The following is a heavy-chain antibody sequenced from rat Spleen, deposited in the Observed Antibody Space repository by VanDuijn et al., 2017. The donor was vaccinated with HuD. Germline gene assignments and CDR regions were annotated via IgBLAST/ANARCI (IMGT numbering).Heavy chain of an antibody. D-gene: IGHD1-12*02. Sequence: EVQLQESGPGLVKPSQSLSLTCSVTGFSITTHYWDWIRKFPGNKMEWMGSINYSGSTTYNPSLKSRISITRDTSKNQFFLQVNSVTAEDTATYYCARSDGVHYYLPFADWGQGTLVTVSS. CDR3: ARSDGVHYYLPFAD. CDR2: INYSGST. J-gene: IGHJ3*01. CDR1: GFSITTHY. V-gene: IGHV3-1*01.